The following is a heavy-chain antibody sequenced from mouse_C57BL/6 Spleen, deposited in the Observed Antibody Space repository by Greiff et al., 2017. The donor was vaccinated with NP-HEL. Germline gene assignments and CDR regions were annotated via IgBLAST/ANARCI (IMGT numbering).Heavy chain of an antibody. CDR3: AIHYYGSSYYYYAMDY. CDR1: GFSLTSYG. J-gene: IGHJ4*01. Sequence: VQLQQSGPGLVQPSQSLSITCTVSGFSLTSYGVHWVRQSPGKGLEWLGVIWSGGSTDYNAAFISRLSISKDNSKSQVFFKMNSLQADDTAIYYCAIHYYGSSYYYYAMDYWGQGTSVTVSS. D-gene: IGHD1-1*01. CDR2: IWSGGST. V-gene: IGHV2-2*01.